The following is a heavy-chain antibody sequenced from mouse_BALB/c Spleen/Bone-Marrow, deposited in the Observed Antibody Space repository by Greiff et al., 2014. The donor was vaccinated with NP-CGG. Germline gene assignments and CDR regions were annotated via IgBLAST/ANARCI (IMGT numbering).Heavy chain of an antibody. D-gene: IGHD2-2*01. CDR1: GYSITSGYS. J-gene: IGHJ3*01. CDR2: IHYSGST. V-gene: IGHV3-1*02. CDR3: ARGENYGYDGFAY. Sequence: ESGPDLVKPSQSLPLTCTVTGYSITSGYSWHWIRQFPGNKLEWMGYIHYSGSTNYNPSLKSRISITRDTSENQFFLQLISVTTEDTATYYCARGENYGYDGFAYWGQGTLVTVSA.